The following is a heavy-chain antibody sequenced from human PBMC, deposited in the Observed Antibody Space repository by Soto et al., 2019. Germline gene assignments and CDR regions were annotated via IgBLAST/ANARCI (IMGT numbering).Heavy chain of an antibody. CDR1: GFTFSSYW. CDR3: ERPTYYYDSSGPPAY. D-gene: IGHD3-22*01. CDR2: INSDGSST. V-gene: IGHV3-74*01. Sequence: GGSLRLSCSAPGFTFSSYWMHWVRQAPGKGLVWVSRINSDGSSTSYADSVKGRFTISRDNAKNTLYLQMNSLRAEDTAVYYCERPTYYYDSSGPPAYWGQGTLVTVSS. J-gene: IGHJ4*02.